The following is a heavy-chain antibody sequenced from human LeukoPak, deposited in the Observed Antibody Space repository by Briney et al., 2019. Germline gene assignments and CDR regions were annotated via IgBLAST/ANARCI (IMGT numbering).Heavy chain of an antibody. CDR1: GFTFDTYS. Sequence: SGGSLRLSCAASGFTFDTYSMNWVRQAPGKRLEWVSYISGDTSTKYYADSVKGRFTISRDVAKSSLYLQMNSPRAEDTAIYYCARTSTYGDYDYWGQGTLVTVSS. CDR3: ARTSTYGDYDY. J-gene: IGHJ4*02. D-gene: IGHD4-17*01. CDR2: ISGDTSTK. V-gene: IGHV3-48*01.